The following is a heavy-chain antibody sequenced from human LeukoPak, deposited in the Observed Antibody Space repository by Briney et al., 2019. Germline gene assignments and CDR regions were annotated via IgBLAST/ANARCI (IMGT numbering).Heavy chain of an antibody. J-gene: IGHJ4*02. D-gene: IGHD6-19*01. Sequence: QPGRSLRLSCAASGFTFSSYGMHWVRQAPGKGLEWVAVIPCEGSNKYYADSVKGRFTISRDNSKNTLYLQMNSLRAEDTAVYYCAKDPEYSSGWERVPSYGHFDYWGQGTLVTVSS. CDR2: IPCEGSNK. V-gene: IGHV3-30*18. CDR3: AKDPEYSSGWERVPSYGHFDY. CDR1: GFTFSSYG.